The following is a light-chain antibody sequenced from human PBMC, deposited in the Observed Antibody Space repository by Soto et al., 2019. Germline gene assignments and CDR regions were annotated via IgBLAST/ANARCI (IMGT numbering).Light chain of an antibody. CDR2: EVS. CDR3: SSYTRSDTVV. J-gene: IGLJ2*01. Sequence: QSALTQPASVSGSPGQSITISCTGTSSDVGGYNYVSWYQQHPGKAPKLMIYEVSNRPSGVSTRFSGSKSGNTASLTISGXXXXXXXDYSCSSYTRSDTVVFGXXT. CDR1: SSDVGGYNY. V-gene: IGLV2-14*01.